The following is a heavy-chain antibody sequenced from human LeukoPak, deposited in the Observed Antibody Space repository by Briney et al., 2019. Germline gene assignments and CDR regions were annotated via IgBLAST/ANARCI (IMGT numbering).Heavy chain of an antibody. CDR1: GYTFTSYY. Sequence: ASVKVSCKASGYTFTSYYMHWVRQAPGQWLEWMGIINPSGGSTSYAQKFQGRVTMTRDTSTSTVYMELSSLRSEDTAVYYCARAPGYYDSSGVFDYWGQGTLVTVSS. CDR2: INPSGGST. V-gene: IGHV1-46*01. D-gene: IGHD3-22*01. J-gene: IGHJ4*02. CDR3: ARAPGYYDSSGVFDY.